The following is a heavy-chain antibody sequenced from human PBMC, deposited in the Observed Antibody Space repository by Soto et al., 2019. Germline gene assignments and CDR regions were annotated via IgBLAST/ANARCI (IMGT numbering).Heavy chain of an antibody. J-gene: IGHJ4*02. V-gene: IGHV3-48*02. CDR3: TRDLSH. Sequence: DVQLVESGGGLVQPGGSLRLSCAASGFPFSTYPMHWVRQAPGKGLEWISYINSASTTTFHADSVEGRFTVSRDNAKNSLYLQLTSLRHEDTAVYYGTRDLSHWGQGTLVTVSS. CDR1: GFPFSTYP. CDR2: INSASTTT.